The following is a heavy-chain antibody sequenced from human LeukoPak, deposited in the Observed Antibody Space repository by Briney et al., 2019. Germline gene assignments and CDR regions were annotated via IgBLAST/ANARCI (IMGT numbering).Heavy chain of an antibody. CDR2: ISSSSSYI. Sequence: PGGSLRLSCAASGFTFSSYAMHWVRQAPGKGLEWVSSISSSSSYIYYADSVKGRFTISRDNSKNTLYLQMNSLRVEDTAVYYCLTVVETTIAAFDIWGQGTMVTVSS. CDR1: GFTFSSYA. V-gene: IGHV3-21*01. D-gene: IGHD1-26*01. CDR3: LTVVETTIAAFDI. J-gene: IGHJ3*02.